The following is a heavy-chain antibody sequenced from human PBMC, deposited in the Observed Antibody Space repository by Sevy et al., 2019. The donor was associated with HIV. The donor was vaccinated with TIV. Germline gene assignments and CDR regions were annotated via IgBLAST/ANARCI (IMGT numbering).Heavy chain of an antibody. V-gene: IGHV3-23*01. CDR1: GFNLNIYS. J-gene: IGHJ4*02. D-gene: IGHD6-19*01. Sequence: GGSLRLSCAVSGFNLNIYSMSWVRQAPGKGLEWVSTLAFGCGKINYADSVKGRFIMSRDDSKNTLDLQMTSLRAEDTAVYFCAREGCNRPHDYWGQGTLVTVSS. CDR3: AREGCNRPHDY. CDR2: LAFGCGKI.